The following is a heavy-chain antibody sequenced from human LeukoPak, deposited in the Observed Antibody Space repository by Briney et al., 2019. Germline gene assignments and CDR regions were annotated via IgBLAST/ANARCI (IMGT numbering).Heavy chain of an antibody. Sequence: TSETLSLTCTVSAASVSSGDYYWSWIRQSPGKVLEWVGYISRSGTTHYNPSLKSRTTISIDTSQNQFTLHLTSVTAADTALYYCACYCSSSSCHGYFPHWGQGALVTAS. CDR2: ISRSGTT. J-gene: IGHJ1*01. V-gene: IGHV4-30-4*01. D-gene: IGHD2-2*01. CDR1: AASVSSGDYY. CDR3: ACYCSSSSCHGYFPH.